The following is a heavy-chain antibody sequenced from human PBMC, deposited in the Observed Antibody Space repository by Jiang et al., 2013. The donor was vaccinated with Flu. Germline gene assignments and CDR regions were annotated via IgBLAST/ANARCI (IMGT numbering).Heavy chain of an antibody. CDR3: AKDNYYDSSGYYYLDAFDI. CDR2: ISGSGGST. D-gene: IGHD3-22*01. V-gene: IGHV3-23*04. Sequence: VQLVESGGGLVQPGGSLRLSCAASGFTFSSYAMSWVRQAPGKGLEWVSAISGSGGSTYYADSVKGRFTISRDNSKNTLYLQMNSLRAEDTAVYYCAKDNYYDSSGYYYLDAFDIWGQGTMVTVSS. CDR1: GFTFSSYA. J-gene: IGHJ3*02.